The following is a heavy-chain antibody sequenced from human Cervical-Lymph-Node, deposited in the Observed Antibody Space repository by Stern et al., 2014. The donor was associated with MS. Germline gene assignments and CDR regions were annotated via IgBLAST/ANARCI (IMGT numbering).Heavy chain of an antibody. J-gene: IGHJ5*02. CDR3: AHNLNYHGSSTDFDP. CDR1: GFSLTTGGVG. CDR2: IDWDGDT. V-gene: IGHV2-5*02. D-gene: IGHD3-10*01. Sequence: QVTFRESGPTLVKPTQTLTLTCTFSGFSLTTGGVGVGWIRQPPGTALEWLALIDWDGDTRYSPSLESRLTITKDTSKSQVVLTMTNMDPVDTATYYCAHNLNYHGSSTDFDPWGQGTLVTVSS.